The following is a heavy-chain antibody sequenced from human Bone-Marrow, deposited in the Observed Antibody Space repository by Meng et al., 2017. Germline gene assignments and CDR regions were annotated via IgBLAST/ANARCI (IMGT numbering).Heavy chain of an antibody. D-gene: IGHD6-19*01. CDR3: ARVYSSGWYWYFQH. V-gene: IGHV1-3*01. J-gene: IGHJ1*01. CDR1: GYTFTSYA. CDR2: INAGNGNT. Sequence: AQLVRFGAGVKKPGASVKVSCKASGYTFTSYAMHWVRQAPGQRLEWMGWINAGNGNTKYSQKFQGRVTITRDTSASTAYMELSSLRSEDTAVYYCARVYSSGWYWYFQHWGQGTLVTVSS.